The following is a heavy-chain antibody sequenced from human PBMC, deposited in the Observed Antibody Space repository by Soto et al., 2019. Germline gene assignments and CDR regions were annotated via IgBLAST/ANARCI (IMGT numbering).Heavy chain of an antibody. D-gene: IGHD3-10*01. CDR3: AREGEYYGSGSYPLDY. V-gene: IGHV5-51*01. Sequence: GESLKISCKGSGYSFTSYWIGWVRQMPGKGLEWMGIIYPGDSDTRYSPSFQGQVTISADKSISTAYLQWSSLKASDTAMYYCAREGEYYGSGSYPLDYWGQGTLVTVSS. CDR2: IYPGDSDT. J-gene: IGHJ4*02. CDR1: GYSFTSYW.